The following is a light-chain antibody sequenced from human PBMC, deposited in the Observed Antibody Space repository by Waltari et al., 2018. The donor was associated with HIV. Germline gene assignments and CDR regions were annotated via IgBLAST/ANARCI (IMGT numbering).Light chain of an antibody. Sequence: QSALTQPPSASGTPGQRITISCSGSSSKIGNNYVHWYQHLPGTAPKLLIYRNNQRASGFPYRFSGSKSGTSASLAISGLRSEDEADYYCVTWADRSSGPVVFGGGTKVTVL. CDR3: VTWADRSSGPVV. V-gene: IGLV1-47*01. CDR2: RNN. J-gene: IGLJ2*01. CDR1: SSKIGNNY.